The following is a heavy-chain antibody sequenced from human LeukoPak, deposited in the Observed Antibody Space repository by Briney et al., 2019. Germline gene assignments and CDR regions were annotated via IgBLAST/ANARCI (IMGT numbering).Heavy chain of an antibody. CDR1: GGTFSSYT. Sequence: SVKVSCKASGGTFSSYTISWVRQAPGQGLEWMGRIIPILGIANYAQKFQGRVTITADKSTSTAYMELSSLRSEDTAVYYCARDTAKEYGGEDNWFDPWGQGTLVTVSS. V-gene: IGHV1-69*04. CDR2: IIPILGIA. CDR3: ARDTAKEYGGEDNWFDP. J-gene: IGHJ5*02. D-gene: IGHD5-18*01.